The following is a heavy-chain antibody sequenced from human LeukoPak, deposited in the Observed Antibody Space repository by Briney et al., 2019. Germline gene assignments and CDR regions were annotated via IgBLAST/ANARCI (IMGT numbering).Heavy chain of an antibody. Sequence: PSETLSLTCAVYGGSFSGSYWSWIRQPPGKGLEWIGEINHRGSTNYNPSLKSRVTISVDTSKNQFSLKLSSVTAADTAVYYCASIAAAGKPPHYYYMDVWGKGTTVTVSS. J-gene: IGHJ6*03. CDR3: ASIAAAGKPPHYYYMDV. CDR2: INHRGST. D-gene: IGHD6-13*01. CDR1: GGSFSGSY. V-gene: IGHV4-34*01.